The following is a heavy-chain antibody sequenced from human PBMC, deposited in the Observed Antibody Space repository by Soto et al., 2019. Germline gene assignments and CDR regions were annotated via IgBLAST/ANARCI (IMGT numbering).Heavy chain of an antibody. D-gene: IGHD3-9*01. CDR3: ARDSMTGYVQFDY. CDR2: INANNGRT. V-gene: IGHV1-18*01. J-gene: IGHJ4*02. CDR1: GYSFSNYG. Sequence: QVHLVQSGPAVKKPGASVQVSCGASGYSFSNYGISWVRQAPGRGLEWMGWINANNGRTNYAQNFRGRATMTTDTAASTAYLDVRSLRSDDTAVYVCARDSMTGYVQFDYWGQGTLVTVSS.